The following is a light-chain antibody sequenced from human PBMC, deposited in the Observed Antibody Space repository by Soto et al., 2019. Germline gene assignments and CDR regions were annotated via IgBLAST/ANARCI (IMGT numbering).Light chain of an antibody. CDR1: QSVSSN. Sequence: EIVMTQSPATLSVSLGERATLSCRASQSVSSNLAWFQQKPGQTPRLLIYGASTRASGVPGRFSGSGSGIEFSLTISDLQSEDSAVYYCQQYNDWWTFGQGTKVEIQ. CDR3: QQYNDWWT. V-gene: IGKV3-15*01. CDR2: GAS. J-gene: IGKJ1*01.